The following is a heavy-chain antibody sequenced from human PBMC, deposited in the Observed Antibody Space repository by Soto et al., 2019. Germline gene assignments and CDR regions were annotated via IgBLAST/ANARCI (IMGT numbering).Heavy chain of an antibody. CDR1: GFTFSSYA. J-gene: IGHJ4*02. CDR3: ARDSELELAPGLDY. CDR2: ISYDGSNK. V-gene: IGHV3-30-3*01. D-gene: IGHD1-7*01. Sequence: GGSLGLSCAASGFTFSSYAMHWVRQAPGKGLEWVAVISYDGSNKYYADSVKGRFTISRDNSKNTLYLQMNSLRAEDTAVYYCARDSELELAPGLDYWGQGTLVTVSS.